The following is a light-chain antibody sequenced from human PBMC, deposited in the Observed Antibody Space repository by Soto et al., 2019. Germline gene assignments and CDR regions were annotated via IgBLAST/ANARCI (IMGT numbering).Light chain of an antibody. V-gene: IGLV2-14*01. CDR1: SSDVGNYKY. Sequence: QAVRTEPASVSGSPGQSITSSGTGTSSDVGNYKYVSWYQQHPGKAPKLMIYEVSNRPSGVSSRFSGSKSGNTASLTISGLQAEDETDYYCFSYTSSGTYVFGTGTKVTVL. CDR2: EVS. CDR3: FSYTSSGTYV. J-gene: IGLJ1*01.